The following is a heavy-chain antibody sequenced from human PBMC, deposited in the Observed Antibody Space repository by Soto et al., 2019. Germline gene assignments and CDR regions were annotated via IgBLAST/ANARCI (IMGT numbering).Heavy chain of an antibody. V-gene: IGHV4-38-2*01. CDR1: CYSISSGYY. J-gene: IGHJ4*02. CDR2: IYHSGST. D-gene: IGHD2-15*01. Sequence: SETLSLTCAVSCYSISSGYYWGWIRQPPGKGLEWIGSIYHSGSTYYNPSLKSRVTISVDTSKNQFSLKLSSVTAADTAVYYCARVAGSCYFDYWGQGTLVTVSS. CDR3: ARVAGSCYFDY.